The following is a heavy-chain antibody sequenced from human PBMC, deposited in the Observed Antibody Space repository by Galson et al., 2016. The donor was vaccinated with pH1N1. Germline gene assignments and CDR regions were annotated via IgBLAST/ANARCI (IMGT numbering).Heavy chain of an antibody. J-gene: IGHJ5*02. D-gene: IGHD3-3*01. V-gene: IGHV6-1*01. CDR3: AREVWLRRGYYIDL. CDR1: GDSVSSRSDT. CDR2: IYHRSKWYY. Sequence: CAISGDSVSSRSDTWNRIRQSPRRGLEWLGRIYHRSKWYYEYVPSLQGRLRISPDTSSNQMSLHLNSVTLDDAAVYYCAREVWLRRGYYIDLWGQGSLVTVSS.